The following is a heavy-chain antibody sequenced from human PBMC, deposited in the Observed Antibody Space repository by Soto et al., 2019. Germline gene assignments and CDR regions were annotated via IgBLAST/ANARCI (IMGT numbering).Heavy chain of an antibody. CDR3: ATRSYYYFDY. V-gene: IGHV3-30*03. CDR1: GFTFSSYG. Sequence: GGSLRLSCAASGFTFSSYGMPWVRQAPGKGLEWVALMSYDGSNKYYADSVKGRFTISRDNSKNTLYLQMNSLRGEDTAVYYCATRSYYYFDYWGQGTLVTVSS. D-gene: IGHD1-26*01. J-gene: IGHJ4*02. CDR2: MSYDGSNK.